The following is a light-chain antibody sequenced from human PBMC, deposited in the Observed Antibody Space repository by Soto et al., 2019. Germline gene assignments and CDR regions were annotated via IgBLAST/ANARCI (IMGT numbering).Light chain of an antibody. CDR2: GAS. J-gene: IGKJ1*01. CDR3: QHSYSTWT. CDR1: QSISSY. V-gene: IGKV1-39*01. Sequence: DIQMTQSPSSLSASVGDRVTITCRASQSISSYLNWYQQKPGKVPNLLIYGASSLQSGVPSRFSGSGSGTDFTLTISSLQPEDFATYYCQHSYSTWTFGQGTKVEIK.